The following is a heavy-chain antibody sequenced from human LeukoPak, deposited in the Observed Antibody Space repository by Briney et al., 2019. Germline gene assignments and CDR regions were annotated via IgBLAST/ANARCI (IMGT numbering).Heavy chain of an antibody. CDR3: ARSIAARPDY. Sequence: GSLRLSCAASGFTFSSYSMNWVRQAPGKGLEWVSYISSSSSTIYYADSVKGRFTISRDNAKNSLYLQMNSLRAEDTAVYYCARSIAARPDYWGQGTLVTVSS. J-gene: IGHJ4*02. CDR1: GFTFSSYS. CDR2: ISSSSSTI. V-gene: IGHV3-48*04. D-gene: IGHD6-6*01.